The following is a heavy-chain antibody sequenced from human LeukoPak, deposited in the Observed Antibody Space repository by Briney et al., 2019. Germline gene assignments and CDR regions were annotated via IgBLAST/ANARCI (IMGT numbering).Heavy chain of an antibody. CDR2: VSHGGAAHDSMAT. CDR1: GNSISRGYY. Sequence: SETLSLTCSVSGNSISRGYYCGWIRQPPGKGLEWIGSVSHGGAAHDSMATFYNPSLKSRVTISVDTSKNQFSLKLSSVTAADTAVYYCARVRGYCSSGNCGMDVWGQGTTVTVSS. CDR3: ARVRGYCSSGNCGMDV. J-gene: IGHJ6*02. D-gene: IGHD2-15*01. V-gene: IGHV4-38-2*02.